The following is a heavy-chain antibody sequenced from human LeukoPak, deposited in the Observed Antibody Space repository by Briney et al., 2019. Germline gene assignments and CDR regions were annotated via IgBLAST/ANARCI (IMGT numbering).Heavy chain of an antibody. D-gene: IGHD5-24*01. CDR3: AKGGDGYNYGSYFDY. V-gene: IGHV3-30*02. CDR2: IRYDGNNA. CDR1: GFTFSSYG. Sequence: GGSLRLSCAASGFTFSSYGMHWVRQAPGKGLEWVAFIRYDGNNAFYVDSVKGRFTISRDNSKNTLYLQMNSLRAEDTAVYYCAKGGDGYNYGSYFDYWGQGTLITVSS. J-gene: IGHJ4*02.